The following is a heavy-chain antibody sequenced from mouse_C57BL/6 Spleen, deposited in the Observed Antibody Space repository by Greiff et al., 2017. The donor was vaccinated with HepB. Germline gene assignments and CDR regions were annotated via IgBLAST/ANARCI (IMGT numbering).Heavy chain of an antibody. Sequence: QVQLKQSGAELVKPGASVKISCKASGYAFSSYWMNWVKQRPGKGLEWIGQIYPGDGDTNYNGKFKGKATLTADKSSSTAYMQLSSLTSEDSAVYFCARRRDYDYDDYAMDYWGQGTSVTVSS. D-gene: IGHD2-4*01. CDR2: IYPGDGDT. CDR1: GYAFSSYW. J-gene: IGHJ4*01. V-gene: IGHV1-80*01. CDR3: ARRRDYDYDDYAMDY.